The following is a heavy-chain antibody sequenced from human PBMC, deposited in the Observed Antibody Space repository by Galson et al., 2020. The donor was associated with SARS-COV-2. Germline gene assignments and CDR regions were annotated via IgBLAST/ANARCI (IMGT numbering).Heavy chain of an antibody. CDR2: IYWNDDK. J-gene: IGHJ4*02. V-gene: IGHV2-5*01. CDR3: AHSQGIHYYDTSGWDY. Sequence: SGPTLVKPTQTLTLTCTFSGFSLSTSGVGVGWIRQPPGKALEWLALIYWNDDKRYSPSLKSRLTITKDTSKNQVVLTVTNMDPVDTATYYCAHSQGIHYYDTSGWDYWGQGTLVTVSS. D-gene: IGHD3-22*01. CDR1: GFSLSTSGVG.